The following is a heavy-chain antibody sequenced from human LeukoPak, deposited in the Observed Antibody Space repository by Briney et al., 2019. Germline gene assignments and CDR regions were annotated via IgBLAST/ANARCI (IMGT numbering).Heavy chain of an antibody. D-gene: IGHD3-3*01. V-gene: IGHV1-69*13. J-gene: IGHJ3*02. CDR3: ARGNGRITIFGEWLLVAFDI. Sequence: SVKVSCKASGGTFSSYAISWVRQAPGQGLEWMGGIIPTFGTANYAQKFQGRVTITADESTSTAYMELSSLRSEDTAVYYCARGNGRITIFGEWLLVAFDIWGQGTMVTVSS. CDR2: IIPTFGTA. CDR1: GGTFSSYA.